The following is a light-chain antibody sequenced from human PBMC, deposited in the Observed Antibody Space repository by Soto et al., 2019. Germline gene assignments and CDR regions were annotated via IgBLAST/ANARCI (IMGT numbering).Light chain of an antibody. V-gene: IGKV1-5*03. CDR2: KAS. CDR3: LHYSTYPLT. Sequence: DIQMTQSPSSLSASVGXRXTITCRASYKIDXWLAWFQQKPGKAPKLLIYKASTVESGVPSRFSGSGSGTEFTLTISSLQTDDFASYYCLHYSTYPLTFGGGTRVDI. J-gene: IGKJ4*01. CDR1: YKIDXW.